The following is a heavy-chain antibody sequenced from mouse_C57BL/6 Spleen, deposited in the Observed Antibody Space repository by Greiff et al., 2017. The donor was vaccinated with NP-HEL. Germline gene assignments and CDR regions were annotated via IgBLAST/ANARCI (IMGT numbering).Heavy chain of an antibody. Sequence: QVQLKQSGPGLVAPSQSLSITCTVSGFSLTSYGVHWVRQPPGKGLEWLVVIWSDGSTTYNSAPKSRLSISKYDSKSQVFLKKNSLQTDDTAMYYCSRHEGKSAGYRNWFAYWGQGTLVTVSA. CDR2: IWSDGST. CDR1: GFSLTSYG. J-gene: IGHJ3*01. CDR3: SRHEGKSAGYRNWFAY. D-gene: IGHD3-2*02. V-gene: IGHV2-6-1*01.